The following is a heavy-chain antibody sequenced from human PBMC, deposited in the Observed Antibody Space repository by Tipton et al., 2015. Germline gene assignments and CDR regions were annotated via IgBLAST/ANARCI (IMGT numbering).Heavy chain of an antibody. D-gene: IGHD1-26*01. V-gene: IGHV3-7*03. J-gene: IGHJ4*02. CDR3: AKGNRWEPVLPYFDC. Sequence: SLRLSCAASGLTFSAYWMSWVRQAPGKGLEWVAHIKPDGSDTYYVDSVKGRFTISRDNAKNSLYLQMNSLRAEDTAVYYCAKGNRWEPVLPYFDCWGQGTLITVSS. CDR2: IKPDGSDT. CDR1: GLTFSAYW.